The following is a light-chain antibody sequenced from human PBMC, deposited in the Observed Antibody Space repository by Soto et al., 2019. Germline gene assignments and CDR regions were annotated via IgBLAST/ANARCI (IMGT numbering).Light chain of an antibody. CDR2: AAS. V-gene: IGKV1-8*01. CDR3: QQYYSYPPIT. J-gene: IGKJ5*01. Sequence: AIRMTQSQSSLSASTVDRVTITCRASQGISSYLAWYQQKPGKAPKLLIYAASTLQSGVPSRFSGSGSGTDFTLTISCLQSEDFATYYCQQYYSYPPITFGQGTRLEIK. CDR1: QGISSY.